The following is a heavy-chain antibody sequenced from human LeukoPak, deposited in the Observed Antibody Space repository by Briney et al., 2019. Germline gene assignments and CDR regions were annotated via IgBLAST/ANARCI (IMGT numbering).Heavy chain of an antibody. J-gene: IGHJ4*02. CDR2: IRSKTDGGTT. CDR3: TREWAVEFILSGYYTLEY. Sequence: GGSLRVSCAASGFTFSNAWMTWVRQAPGKGLEWVGRIRSKTDGGTTDYAAPVKGRFTISRDDSKNTLYLQMNSLKTEDTAVYYCTREWAVEFILSGYYTLEYWGQGTQVTVSS. CDR1: GFTFSNAW. D-gene: IGHD3-3*01. V-gene: IGHV3-15*05.